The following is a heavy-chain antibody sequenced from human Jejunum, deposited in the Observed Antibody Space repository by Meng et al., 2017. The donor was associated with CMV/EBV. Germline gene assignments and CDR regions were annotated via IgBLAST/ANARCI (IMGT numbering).Heavy chain of an antibody. V-gene: IGHV3-23*01. CDR2: ISGSGDRT. CDR1: GLTFSIYG. J-gene: IGHJ4*02. Sequence: LWGSGGSLLQPGGSLRRSCPASGLTFSIYGWCRCRQAQGKGREWVSSISGSGDRTNYADSVEGRFTISRDNSKNTLDLQMNSLRADDTAVYYCAKNYAFPDWGPGTLVTVSS. D-gene: IGHD3-3*01. CDR3: AKNYAFPD.